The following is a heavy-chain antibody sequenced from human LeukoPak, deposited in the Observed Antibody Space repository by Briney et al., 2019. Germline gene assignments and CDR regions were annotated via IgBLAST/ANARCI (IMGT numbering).Heavy chain of an antibody. D-gene: IGHD5-24*01. V-gene: IGHV4-4*07. Sequence: SETLSLTCTVSGGSFSSYYWSWIRQPAGKGLEWIGRIYTSGSTNYNPSLKSRVTMSVDTSKNQFSLKLSSVTAADTAVYYCARDVEIEMATMLFDYWGQGTLVTVSS. CDR1: GGSFSSYY. CDR2: IYTSGST. CDR3: ARDVEIEMATMLFDY. J-gene: IGHJ4*02.